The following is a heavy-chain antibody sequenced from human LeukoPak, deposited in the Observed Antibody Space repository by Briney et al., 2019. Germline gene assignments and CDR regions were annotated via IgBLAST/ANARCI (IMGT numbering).Heavy chain of an antibody. CDR1: GFTFSSYS. V-gene: IGHV3-48*01. CDR3: ARDPSDWNESDGY. J-gene: IGHJ4*02. Sequence: GGSLRLSCAASGFTFSSYSMNWVRQAPGKGLEWVSYISSSSSTIYYADSVKGRFTISRDNAKNSLYPQMNSLRAEDTAVYYCARDPSDWNESDGYWGQGTLVTVSS. CDR2: ISSSSSTI. D-gene: IGHD1-1*01.